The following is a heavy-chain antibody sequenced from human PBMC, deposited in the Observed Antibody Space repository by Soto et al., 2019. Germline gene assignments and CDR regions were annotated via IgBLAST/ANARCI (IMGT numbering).Heavy chain of an antibody. J-gene: IGHJ4*02. CDR2: IYHSGNT. CDR1: GGSITTGGSY. V-gene: IGHV4-31*03. CDR3: ARARFQVLYVKPYFDS. Sequence: SATLSLTCTVSGGSITTGGSYWSWIRQHPGKGLEWIGNIYHSGNTYYNPSLKSRLTISVDTSKNHFSLMVDSVTAADTAVYYCARARFQVLYVKPYFDSWGQGTLVTVSS. D-gene: IGHD2-2*02.